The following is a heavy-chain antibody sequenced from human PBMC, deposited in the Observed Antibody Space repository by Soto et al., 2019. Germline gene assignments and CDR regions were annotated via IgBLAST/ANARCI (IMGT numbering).Heavy chain of an antibody. CDR3: ARSDIVVVPAAYAGIAAAGPFDY. Sequence: QVQLVQSGAEVKKPGASVKVSCKASGYTFTGYYMHWVRQAPGQGLEWMGWINPNSGGTNYAQKYQGRVTMTRDTSISTAYMELSRLRSDDTAVYYCARSDIVVVPAAYAGIAAAGPFDYWGQGTLVTVSS. J-gene: IGHJ4*02. V-gene: IGHV1-2*02. CDR2: INPNSGGT. D-gene: IGHD2-2*01. CDR1: GYTFTGYY.